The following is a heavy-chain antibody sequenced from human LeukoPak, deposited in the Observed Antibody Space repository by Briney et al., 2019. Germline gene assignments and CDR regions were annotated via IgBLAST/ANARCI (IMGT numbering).Heavy chain of an antibody. CDR3: ARDRLTMIPIYYFDY. D-gene: IGHD3-22*01. CDR1: GFTSSDYT. Sequence: GGSLRLSCAASGFTSSDYTMNWVRQSPQKGLEWVSGISVSDDSTYYADSVKGRFTISRDKSNNVLHLQMNSLRAEDTAVYYCARDRLTMIPIYYFDYWGQGTLVTVSS. V-gene: IGHV3-23*01. CDR2: ISVSDDST. J-gene: IGHJ4*02.